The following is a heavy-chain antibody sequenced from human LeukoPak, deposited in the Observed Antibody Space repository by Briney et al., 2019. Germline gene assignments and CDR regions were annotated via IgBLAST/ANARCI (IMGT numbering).Heavy chain of an antibody. V-gene: IGHV4-39*07. D-gene: IGHD1-1*01. Sequence: SETLSLTCTVSGGSISNSSYYWGWIRQPPGKGLEWIGTIYYNGNTYYNPSLKSRLTISLDTSKNQFSLKLRSVTAADTAIYYCARESPATGQDSWGQGTLVTVSS. J-gene: IGHJ4*02. CDR3: ARESPATGQDS. CDR1: GGSISNSSYY. CDR2: IYYNGNT.